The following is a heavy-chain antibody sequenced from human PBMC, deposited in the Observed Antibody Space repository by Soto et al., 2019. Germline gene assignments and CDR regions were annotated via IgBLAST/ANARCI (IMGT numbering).Heavy chain of an antibody. J-gene: IGHJ6*02. CDR3: ARGDSTDCSNGVCSFFYNHDMDV. CDR2: ISYDGSNK. CDR1: GFTFSSYA. Sequence: GSLRLSCAASGFTFSSYAMHWVRQAPGKGLEWVAVISYDGSNKYYADSVKGRFTISRDNSKNTLYLQMNSLTSDDTAIYYCARGDSTDCSNGVCSFFYNHDMDVWGQGTTVTVSS. D-gene: IGHD2-8*01. V-gene: IGHV3-30-3*01.